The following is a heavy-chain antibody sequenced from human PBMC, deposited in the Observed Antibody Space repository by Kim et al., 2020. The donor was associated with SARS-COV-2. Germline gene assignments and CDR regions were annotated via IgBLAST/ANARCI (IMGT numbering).Heavy chain of an antibody. CDR3: ARLQGIAAAQPYFDY. Sequence: SETLSLTCTVSGGSISSSSYYWGWIRQPPGKGLEWIGSIYYSGSTYYNPSLKSRVTISVDTSKNQFSLKLSSVTAADTAVYYCARLQGIAAAQPYFDYWG. CDR2: IYYSGST. V-gene: IGHV4-39*01. J-gene: IGHJ4*01. D-gene: IGHD6-13*01. CDR1: GGSISSSSYY.